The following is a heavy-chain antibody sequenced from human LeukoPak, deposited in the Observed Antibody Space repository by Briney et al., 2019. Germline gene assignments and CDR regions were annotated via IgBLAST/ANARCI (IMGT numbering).Heavy chain of an antibody. CDR3: TRTPLEYSGDWYVRFDP. CDR2: IKEDGSEK. D-gene: IGHD2-21*02. Sequence: GGSLRLSCAASGFSFSSYWMSWVRRAPGKGLEWVANIKEDGSEKYYVDSVKGRFTISRDNAKNSMYLQMNSLRAEDTAVYYCTRTPLEYSGDWYVRFDPWGQGTVVTVSS. CDR1: GFSFSSYW. V-gene: IGHV3-7*05. J-gene: IGHJ5*02.